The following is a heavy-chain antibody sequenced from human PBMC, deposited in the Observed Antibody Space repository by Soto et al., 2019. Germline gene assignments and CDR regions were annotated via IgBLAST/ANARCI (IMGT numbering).Heavy chain of an antibody. CDR2: IYYSGST. CDR1: GGSISSSSYY. J-gene: IGHJ5*02. CDR3: ATHDYGDYDWFDP. V-gene: IGHV4-39*01. D-gene: IGHD4-17*01. Sequence: QLQLQESGPGLVKPSETLSLTCTVSGGSISSSSYYWGWIRQPPGKGLEWIGSIYYSGSTYYNPSLKSRVTISVDTSKNQFSLKLSSVTAADPAVYYCATHDYGDYDWFDPWGQGTLVTVSS.